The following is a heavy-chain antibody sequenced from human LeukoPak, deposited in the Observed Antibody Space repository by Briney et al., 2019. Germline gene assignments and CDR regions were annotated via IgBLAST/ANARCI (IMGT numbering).Heavy chain of an antibody. CDR1: GFTFSTYS. V-gene: IGHV3-21*01. D-gene: IGHD4-17*01. Sequence: SGGSLRLSCAASGFTFSTYSMHWVRQAQGKGLEWVSFISSSGSYIYYADSMKGRFTISRDNAKNSLYLQMNSLRAEDTAAYYCARDRYGDYYYGMDVWGQGTTVTVSS. J-gene: IGHJ6*02. CDR2: ISSSGSYI. CDR3: ARDRYGDYYYGMDV.